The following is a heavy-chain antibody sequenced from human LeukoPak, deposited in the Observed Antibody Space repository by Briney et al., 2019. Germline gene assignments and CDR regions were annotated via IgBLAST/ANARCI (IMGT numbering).Heavy chain of an antibody. CDR2: INHSGST. CDR3: ARSTGYYYDSRGYYE. V-gene: IGHV4-34*01. CDR1: GGSFSGYY. Sequence: SETLSLTCAVYGGSFSGYYWSWLRQPPGKGLEWIGEINHSGSTNYNPSLKSRVTISVDTSKNQFSLKLSSVTAADTAVYYCARSTGYYYDSRGYYEWGQGTLVTVSS. D-gene: IGHD3-22*01. J-gene: IGHJ4*02.